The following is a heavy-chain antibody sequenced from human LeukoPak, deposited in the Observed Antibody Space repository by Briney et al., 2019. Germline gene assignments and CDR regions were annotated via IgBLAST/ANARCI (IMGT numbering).Heavy chain of an antibody. CDR1: GYTFTDYY. V-gene: IGHV1-46*01. J-gene: IGHJ4*01. CDR3: ARAGGSRWPFDY. Sequence: ASVKVSCKASGYTFTDYYMHWVRQAPGQGLEWMGVINPRGGSTTYAQKFQGRVTMTRDTSTSTFYMVLSSLKSEDTAIYYCARAGGSRWPFDYWGQGTLVTVSS. D-gene: IGHD6-13*01. CDR2: INPRGGST.